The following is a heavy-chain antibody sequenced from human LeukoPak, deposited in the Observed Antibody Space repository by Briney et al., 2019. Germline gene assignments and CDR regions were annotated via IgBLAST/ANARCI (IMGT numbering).Heavy chain of an antibody. J-gene: IGHJ4*02. Sequence: SETLSLTCTVSGGSISSGDYYWSWIRQPPGKGLEWIGYIYYSGSTYYNPSLESRVTISVDTSKNQFSLKLSSVTAADTAVYYCARGGDFWSGYHFDYWGQGTLVTVSS. V-gene: IGHV4-30-4*01. CDR2: IYYSGST. D-gene: IGHD3-3*01. CDR1: GGSISSGDYY. CDR3: ARGGDFWSGYHFDY.